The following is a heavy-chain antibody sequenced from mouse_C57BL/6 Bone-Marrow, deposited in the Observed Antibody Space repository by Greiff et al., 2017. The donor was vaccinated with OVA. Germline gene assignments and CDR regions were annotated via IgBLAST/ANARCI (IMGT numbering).Heavy chain of an antibody. J-gene: IGHJ2*01. V-gene: IGHV1-81*01. CDR2: IYPRSGNT. CDR1: GYTFTSYG. Sequence: QVHVKQSGAELARPGASVKLSCKASGYTFTSYGISWVKQRTGQGLEWIGEIYPRSGNTSSNEKFKGRATLPADKSSSTAYMELRSLTSEDSAVYFCAREGYYGTGGYWGQGTTLTVSS. CDR3: AREGYYGTGGY. D-gene: IGHD2-1*01.